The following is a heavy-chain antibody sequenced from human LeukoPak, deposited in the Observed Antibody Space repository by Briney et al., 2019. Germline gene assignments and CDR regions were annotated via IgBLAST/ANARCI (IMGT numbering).Heavy chain of an antibody. Sequence: GGSLRLSCAASGFTFDDYAMHWVRQAPGKGLEWVSVIYSGGSTYYADSVKGRFTISRDNSKNTLYLQMNSLRAEDTAVYYCARDSLRYGDYLDYWGQGTLVTVSS. V-gene: IGHV3-66*01. CDR1: GFTFDDYA. CDR2: IYSGGST. CDR3: ARDSLRYGDYLDY. J-gene: IGHJ4*02. D-gene: IGHD4-17*01.